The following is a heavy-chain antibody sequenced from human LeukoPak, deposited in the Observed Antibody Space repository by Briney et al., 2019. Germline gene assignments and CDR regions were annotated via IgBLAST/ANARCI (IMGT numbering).Heavy chain of an antibody. Sequence: ASVKVSCKASGYTFTSYAITWVRQAPGQGPEWMGWISATNGNTKYAQRVQDRVTMTTDTSTDTSYMELRSLRSDDTAVYYCARNKTTGGGGFDYWGQGTLITVSS. CDR2: ISATNGNT. V-gene: IGHV1-18*01. D-gene: IGHD3-16*01. CDR3: ARNKTTGGGGFDY. J-gene: IGHJ4*02. CDR1: GYTFTSYA.